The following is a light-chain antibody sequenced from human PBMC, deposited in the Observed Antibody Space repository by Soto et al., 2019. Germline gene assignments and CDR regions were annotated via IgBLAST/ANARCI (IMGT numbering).Light chain of an antibody. CDR2: AAS. J-gene: IGKJ1*01. CDR1: QSVTNNY. CDR3: QQYGNSIPWT. Sequence: EVVLTQSPGTVSLSPGERATLSCRASQSVTNNYLAWYQQKAGQAPRLLIYAASSRATGSPDRFSGSGSGTDFTLSISRLEPEDFAVYYCQQYGNSIPWTFGQGTKVEIK. V-gene: IGKV3-20*01.